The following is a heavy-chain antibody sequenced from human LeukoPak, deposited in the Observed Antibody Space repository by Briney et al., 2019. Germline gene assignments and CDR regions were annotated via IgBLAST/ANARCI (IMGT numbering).Heavy chain of an antibody. V-gene: IGHV4-59*01. CDR2: ISNSGSS. D-gene: IGHD3-22*01. CDR3: ARQTRYYDSTGYPVLGIFDP. Sequence: SETLCLTCSVSGGSIGDYYWSWIRQPPGKGLDWVGYISNSGSSYYSPSLRSRVTMSLDTSNNRISLRLSSATAADTAVYYCARQTRYYDSTGYPVLGIFDPWGQGTTVTVSS. CDR1: GGSIGDYY. J-gene: IGHJ3*01.